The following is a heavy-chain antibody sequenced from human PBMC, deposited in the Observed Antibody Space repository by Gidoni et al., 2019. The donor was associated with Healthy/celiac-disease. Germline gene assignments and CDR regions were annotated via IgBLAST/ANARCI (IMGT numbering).Heavy chain of an antibody. CDR1: GYTFTSYG. Sequence: QVQLVQSGAEVKKPGASVKVSCKASGYTFTSYGISWVRQAPGQGLEWMGWISAYNGNTNYAQKLQGRVTMTTDTSTSTAYMELRSLRSDDTAVYYCARLLTYYYDSSGTPLGWFDPWGQGTLVTVSS. CDR2: ISAYNGNT. CDR3: ARLLTYYYDSSGTPLGWFDP. D-gene: IGHD3-22*01. V-gene: IGHV1-18*01. J-gene: IGHJ5*02.